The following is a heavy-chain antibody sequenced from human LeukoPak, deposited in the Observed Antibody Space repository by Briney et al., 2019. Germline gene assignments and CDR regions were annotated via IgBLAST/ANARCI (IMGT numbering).Heavy chain of an antibody. CDR1: GYTFTGYY. CDR3: ARDYYDSSGFGLSAFDI. D-gene: IGHD3-22*01. V-gene: IGHV1-2*02. J-gene: IGHJ3*02. Sequence: ASVKVSCKASGYTFTGYYMHWVRQAPGQGFEWMGWINPNSGGTNYAQKFQGRVTMTRDTSISTAYMELSRLRSDDTAVYYCARDYYDSSGFGLSAFDIWGQGTMVTVSS. CDR2: INPNSGGT.